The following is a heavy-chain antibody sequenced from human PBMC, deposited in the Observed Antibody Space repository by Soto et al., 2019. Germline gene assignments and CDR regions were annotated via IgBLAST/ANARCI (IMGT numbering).Heavy chain of an antibody. CDR1: GVAVSYMY. CDR3: ATLPAAKYYYFDY. Sequence: PGGSLRLSCAASGVAVSYMYMSWVRQAPGKGLEWVSIIYRDGNPYYTDSVEGRFIISRDKSKNTLYLQMNRLRAEDTAIYYCATLPAAKYYYFDYWGQGTQVTVSS. J-gene: IGHJ4*02. V-gene: IGHV3-66*01. CDR2: IYRDGNP. D-gene: IGHD2-15*01.